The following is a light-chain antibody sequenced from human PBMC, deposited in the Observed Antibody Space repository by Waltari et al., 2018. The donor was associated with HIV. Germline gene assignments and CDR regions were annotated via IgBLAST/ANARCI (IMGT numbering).Light chain of an antibody. CDR3: GTWDSSLSALV. J-gene: IGLJ2*01. CDR2: DNN. Sequence: QSVLTQPPSVSAAPGQKVTISCSGSSYNIGNHYVSWYQPLPGTAPKLLIYDNNKRPSGIPDRFSGSKSGTSATLGITGLQTGDEADYYCGTWDSSLSALVFGGGTKLTVL. CDR1: SYNIGNHY. V-gene: IGLV1-51*01.